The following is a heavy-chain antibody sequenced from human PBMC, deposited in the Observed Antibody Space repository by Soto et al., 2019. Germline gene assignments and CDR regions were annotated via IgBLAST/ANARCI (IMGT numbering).Heavy chain of an antibody. Sequence: EVQLVESGGGLVQPGGSLRLSCAASGFTVSSNYMSWLRQAPGKGLEWVSVIYSGGTTYYADSVKGRFTISRDNSKNTLYLQMNSLRAEDTAVYYCARNGDSSDYRGWFDPWGQGTLVTVSS. CDR1: GFTVSSNY. J-gene: IGHJ5*02. CDR3: ARNGDSSDYRGWFDP. CDR2: IYSGGTT. D-gene: IGHD3-22*01. V-gene: IGHV3-66*01.